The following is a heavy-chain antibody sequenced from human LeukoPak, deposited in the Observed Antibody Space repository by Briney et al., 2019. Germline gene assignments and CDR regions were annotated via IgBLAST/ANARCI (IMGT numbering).Heavy chain of an antibody. V-gene: IGHV4-59*08. CDR1: GGSISSYY. D-gene: IGHD6-19*01. CDR2: IYYSGST. J-gene: IGHJ4*02. CDR3: ARRNHSSGWYSGAFDY. Sequence: SETLSLTYTVSGGSISSYYWSWIRQPPGKGLKWIGYIYYSGSTNYNPSLKSRVTISVDTSKNQFSLKLSSVTAADTAVYYCARRNHSSGWYSGAFDYWGQGTLVTVSS.